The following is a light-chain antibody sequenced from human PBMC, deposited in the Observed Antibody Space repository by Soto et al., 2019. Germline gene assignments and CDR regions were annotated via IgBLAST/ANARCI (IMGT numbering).Light chain of an antibody. CDR3: QQYGSSSWT. CDR2: GAS. Sequence: EIVMTQSPATLSVSPLESATLSFMASQSVSNNLTWYQQKPGQAPRLFIYGASSRATGIPDRFSGSGSGTDFTLTISRLEPEDFAVYFCQQYGSSSWTFGQGTKVDI. V-gene: IGKV3-20*01. CDR1: QSVSNN. J-gene: IGKJ1*01.